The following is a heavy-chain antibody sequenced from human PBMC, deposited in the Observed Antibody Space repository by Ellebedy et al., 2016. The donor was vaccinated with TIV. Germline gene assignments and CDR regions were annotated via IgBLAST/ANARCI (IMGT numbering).Heavy chain of an antibody. J-gene: IGHJ6*02. CDR3: ARDPVEKYYYYYGMDV. CDR1: GFTFSSYS. Sequence: GGSLRLXXAASGFTFSSYSMNWVRQAPGKGLEWVSYISSSSSTIYYADSVKGRFTISRDNAKNSLYLQMNSLRAEDTAVYYCARDPVEKYYYYYGMDVWGQGTTVTVSS. CDR2: ISSSSSTI. V-gene: IGHV3-48*04. D-gene: IGHD5-24*01.